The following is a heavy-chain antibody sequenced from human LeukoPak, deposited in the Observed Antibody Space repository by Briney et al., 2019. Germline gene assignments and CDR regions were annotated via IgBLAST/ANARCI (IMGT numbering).Heavy chain of an antibody. Sequence: PGGSLRLSCAASGFTFSSYEMNWVRQAPGKGLEWVSYISSSGSTIYYADSVKGRFTISGDNAKNSLYLQMNSLRAEDTAVYYCAREQLAAPPDYYYMDVWGKGTTVTVSS. CDR3: AREQLAAPPDYYYMDV. D-gene: IGHD6-6*01. J-gene: IGHJ6*03. CDR2: ISSSGSTI. V-gene: IGHV3-48*03. CDR1: GFTFSSYE.